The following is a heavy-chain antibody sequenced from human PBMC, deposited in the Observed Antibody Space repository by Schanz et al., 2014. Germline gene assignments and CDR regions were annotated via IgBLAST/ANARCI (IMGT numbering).Heavy chain of an antibody. Sequence: EVQLLESGGGLVQPGGSLRLSCAASGFTFSSYAMSWVRQAPGKGLEWLSYIDGKSTTVYYADSVKGRFTISRDNSKNILYLQMNSLRAEDTAVYYCAKARRKSNCSGGRCFHYSYYGMDVWGQGTTVTVSS. V-gene: IGHV3-23*01. CDR1: GFTFSSYA. J-gene: IGHJ6*02. CDR2: IDGKSTTV. CDR3: AKARRKSNCSGGRCFHYSYYGMDV. D-gene: IGHD2-15*01.